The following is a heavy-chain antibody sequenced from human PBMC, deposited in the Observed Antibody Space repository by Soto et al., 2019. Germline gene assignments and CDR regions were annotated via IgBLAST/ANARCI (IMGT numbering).Heavy chain of an antibody. CDR1: GYTFTSYY. D-gene: IGHD2-15*01. V-gene: IGHV1-46*03. Sequence: ASVKVSCKASGYTFTSYYMHWVRQAPGQGLEWMGIINPSGGSTSYAQKFQGRVTMTRDTSTSTVYMELSRLRSEDTAVYYCARTVCIGGSCLHSTWPDAFDIWGQGTMVTVSS. CDR2: INPSGGST. CDR3: ARTVCIGGSCLHSTWPDAFDI. J-gene: IGHJ3*02.